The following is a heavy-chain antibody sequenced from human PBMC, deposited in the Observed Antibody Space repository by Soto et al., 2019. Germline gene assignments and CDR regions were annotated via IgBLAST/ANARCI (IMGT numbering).Heavy chain of an antibody. Sequence: EVQLVESGGGLIQPGGSLRLSCAASGFTVSSNYMSWVRQAPGKGLGWDSVIYSDGSTYYADSVKGRFTISRDNSKNTLYLQMNSLRAEDTAVYYCAKEGSGATVTTSRYFQHWGQGTLVTVSS. V-gene: IGHV3-53*01. CDR2: IYSDGST. D-gene: IGHD4-17*01. CDR3: AKEGSGATVTTSRYFQH. CDR1: GFTVSSNY. J-gene: IGHJ1*01.